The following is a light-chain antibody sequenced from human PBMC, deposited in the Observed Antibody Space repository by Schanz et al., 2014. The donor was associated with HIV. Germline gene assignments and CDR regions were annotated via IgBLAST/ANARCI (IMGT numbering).Light chain of an antibody. Sequence: DIQLTQSPSFLSASVGDRVTISCRASQGISTYLAWYQQKPGKAPTLLIYSASTLQSGVPSRFSGSGSGTEFTLTISSLQPDDFATYYCLQYNDDVYTFGQGTKLEIK. CDR2: SAS. V-gene: IGKV1-9*01. CDR3: LQYNDDVYT. J-gene: IGKJ2*01. CDR1: QGISTY.